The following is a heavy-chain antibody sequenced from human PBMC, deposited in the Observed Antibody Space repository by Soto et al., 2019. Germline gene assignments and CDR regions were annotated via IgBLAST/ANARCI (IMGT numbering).Heavy chain of an antibody. V-gene: IGHV4-34*01. CDR2: INHSGGT. D-gene: IGHD3-3*01. CDR3: ARSRRGGAIFGVVRWYFDY. J-gene: IGHJ4*02. CDR1: GGSFSGYY. Sequence: SETLSLTCAVYGGSFSGYYWSWIRQPPGKGLEWIGEINHSGGTNYNPSLKSRVTISVDTSKNQFSLKLSSVTAADTAVYYCARSRRGGAIFGVVRWYFDYWGQGTLVTVSS.